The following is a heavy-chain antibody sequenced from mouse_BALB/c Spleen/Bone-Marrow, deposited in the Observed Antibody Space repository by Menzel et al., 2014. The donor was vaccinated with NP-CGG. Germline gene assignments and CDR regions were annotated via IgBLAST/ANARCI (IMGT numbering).Heavy chain of an antibody. CDR2: TSSGGSYT. CDR3: TRDDYDGAWFAY. D-gene: IGHD2-4*01. J-gene: IGHJ3*01. CDR1: GFTFSSYT. Sequence: EVQLVESGGGLVKPGGSLKLSCAASGFTFSSYTMSWVRQTPEKRLEWVATTSSGGSYTYYPGSVKGRFTISRDNAKNTLYLQMSSLKSEDTAMYYCTRDDYDGAWFAYWGQGTLVTVSA. V-gene: IGHV5-6-4*01.